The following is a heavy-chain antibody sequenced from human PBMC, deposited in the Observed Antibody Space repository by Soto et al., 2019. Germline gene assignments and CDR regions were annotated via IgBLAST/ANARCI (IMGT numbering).Heavy chain of an antibody. CDR1: GGSISSGGYS. CDR3: ARVMTPGTVDY. V-gene: IGHV4-30-2*01. CDR2: IYHSGST. Sequence: PSETLSLTCAVSGGSISSGGYSWSWIRQPPGKGLEWIGYIYHSGSTYYNPSLKSRVTISVDRSKNQFSLKLSSVTAADTAVYNCARVMTPGTVDYWGREPRVPVPS. D-gene: IGHD1-7*01. J-gene: IGHJ4*02.